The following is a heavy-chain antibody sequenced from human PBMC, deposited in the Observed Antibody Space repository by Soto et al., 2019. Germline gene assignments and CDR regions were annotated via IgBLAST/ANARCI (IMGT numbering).Heavy chain of an antibody. CDR1: GYTFTGYY. CDR2: INPNSGGT. Sequence: GASVKVSCKASGYTFTGYYMHWVRQAPGQGLEWMGWINPNSGGTNYAQKFQGWVTMTRDTSISTAYMELSRLRSDDTAVYYCAREMAAGTVLPFDYWGQGTLVTVSS. CDR3: AREMAAGTVLPFDY. J-gene: IGHJ4*02. V-gene: IGHV1-2*04. D-gene: IGHD6-13*01.